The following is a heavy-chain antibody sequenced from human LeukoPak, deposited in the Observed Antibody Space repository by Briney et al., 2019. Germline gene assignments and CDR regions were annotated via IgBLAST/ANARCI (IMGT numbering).Heavy chain of an antibody. CDR3: AKIVAAAGFDY. Sequence: PGGSLRLSCAASGFTFSSYGMHWVRQAPGKGLEWVAAISYDGSNKYYADSVKGRFTISRDNSKNTLYLQMNSLRAEDTAVYYCAKIVAAAGFDYWGQGTLVTVSS. CDR2: ISYDGSNK. V-gene: IGHV3-30*18. D-gene: IGHD6-13*01. J-gene: IGHJ4*02. CDR1: GFTFSSYG.